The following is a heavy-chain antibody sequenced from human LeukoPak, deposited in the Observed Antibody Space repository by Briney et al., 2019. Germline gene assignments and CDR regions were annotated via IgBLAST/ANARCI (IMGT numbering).Heavy chain of an antibody. J-gene: IGHJ1*01. D-gene: IGHD4/OR15-4a*01. Sequence: ASVKVSCKASGYTFTGYCMHWVRQAPGQGLEWMGWINPNSGGTNYAQKFQGRVTMTRDTSISTAYMELSRLRSEDTAVYYCARSRVTMTGNFQHWGQGTLVTVSS. CDR3: ARSRVTMTGNFQH. V-gene: IGHV1-2*02. CDR1: GYTFTGYC. CDR2: INPNSGGT.